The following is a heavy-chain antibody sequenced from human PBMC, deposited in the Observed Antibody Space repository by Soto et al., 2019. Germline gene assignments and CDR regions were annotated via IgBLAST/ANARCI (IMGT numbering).Heavy chain of an antibody. J-gene: IGHJ4*02. Sequence: QVQLQESGPGLVKPSETLSLTCTVSGGSISSNYWSWIRQPPGKGLEWIAYVFYSGHSDYNPSLKSRVTISVDTSKNQFSLTMTSVTAAGTAVYYCATGVATTEWDSWGQGTLVTVSS. CDR2: VFYSGHS. CDR3: ATGVATTEWDS. V-gene: IGHV4-59*08. D-gene: IGHD5-12*01. CDR1: GGSISSNY.